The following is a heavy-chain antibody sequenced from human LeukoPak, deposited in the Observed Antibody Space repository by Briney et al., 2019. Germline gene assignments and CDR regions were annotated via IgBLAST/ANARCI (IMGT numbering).Heavy chain of an antibody. V-gene: IGHV4-34*01. CDR3: GRGGVSVVEPAATHYGMEV. D-gene: IGHD2-2*01. Sequence: SETLSDTLAVYGGSLSGYYLSCIRQPPGKGLEWIGEINHSGSTNYNPSLKSRVTISVDTSKNQFSLKLSSVTAADTAVYYCGRGGVSVVEPAATHYGMEVWGQGHAITVSS. CDR2: INHSGST. J-gene: IGHJ6*02. CDR1: GGSLSGYY.